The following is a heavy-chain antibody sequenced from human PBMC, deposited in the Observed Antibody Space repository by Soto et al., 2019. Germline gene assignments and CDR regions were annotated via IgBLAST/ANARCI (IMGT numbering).Heavy chain of an antibody. CDR3: ARDLASATGTFDY. CDR1: GFTFSGYS. J-gene: IGHJ4*02. D-gene: IGHD1-1*01. V-gene: IGHV3-21*01. CDR2: ISSTSNNM. Sequence: PGGSLRLSCAGSGFTFSGYSMNWVRQAPGKGLEWVSSISSTSNNMYYADSVKGRFTMSRDNAKNSLYLQMNSLRVDDTAVYYCARDLASATGTFDYWGQGTLVTGSS.